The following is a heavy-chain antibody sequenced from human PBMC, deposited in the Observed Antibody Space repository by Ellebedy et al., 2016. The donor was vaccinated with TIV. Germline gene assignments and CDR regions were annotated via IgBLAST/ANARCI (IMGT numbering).Heavy chain of an antibody. Sequence: PGGSLRLSCVASGFVFSSYGMHWVRQSPGKGPEWVAVVSYDGSSQYYADLVQGRFTISRANSKNTLYLQMNSLRTEDTAMYYCARARSTYCSGGGCFFEYFHHWGQGTPVTVSS. CDR1: GFVFSSYG. D-gene: IGHD2-15*01. V-gene: IGHV3-30-3*01. J-gene: IGHJ1*01. CDR3: ARARSTYCSGGGCFFEYFHH. CDR2: VSYDGSSQ.